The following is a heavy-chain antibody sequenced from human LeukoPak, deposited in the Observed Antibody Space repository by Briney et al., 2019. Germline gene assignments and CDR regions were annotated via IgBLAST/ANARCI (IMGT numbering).Heavy chain of an antibody. J-gene: IGHJ4*02. CDR1: GYTFTSYD. V-gene: IGHV1-8*01. CDR2: MNPNSGNT. CDR3: ARAGGFCGRISCPYYFDY. D-gene: IGHD2-15*01. Sequence: ASVKVSCKASGYTFTSYDINWVRQATGQGLEWMGWMNPNSGNTGYAQKFQGRVTMTRNTSISTAYMELSSLRSEDTAVYYCARAGGFCGRISCPYYFDYWGQGSLVAVSS.